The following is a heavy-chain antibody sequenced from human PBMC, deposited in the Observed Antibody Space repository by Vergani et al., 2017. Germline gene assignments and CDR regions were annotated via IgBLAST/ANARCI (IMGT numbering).Heavy chain of an antibody. J-gene: IGHJ5*02. V-gene: IGHV4-39*01. Sequence: QLQLQESGPGLVKPSATLSLTCSVSGASIRSSNYYWGSIRQPPGKGLEWIASIYYSGSTYYNPSLKSRVTISVDTSKNQFSLKLSSVNAADTAVYFCARHSTVEWLVKLGWFDPWGQGILVTVSS. CDR3: ARHSTVEWLVKLGWFDP. D-gene: IGHD6-19*01. CDR2: IYYSGST. CDR1: GASIRSSNYY.